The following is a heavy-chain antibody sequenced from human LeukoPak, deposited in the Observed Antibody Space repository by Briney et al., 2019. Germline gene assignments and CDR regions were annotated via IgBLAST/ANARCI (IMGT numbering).Heavy chain of an antibody. V-gene: IGHV3-23*01. Sequence: PGGSLRLSCAASGLTFSSYAMSWVRQAPGKGLEWVSAISGSGGSTYYADSVKGRFTISRDNSKNTLYLQMNSLRAEDTAVYYCAKRSYSGSYFFDYWGQGTLVTVSS. CDR1: GLTFSSYA. D-gene: IGHD1-26*01. J-gene: IGHJ4*02. CDR2: ISGSGGST. CDR3: AKRSYSGSYFFDY.